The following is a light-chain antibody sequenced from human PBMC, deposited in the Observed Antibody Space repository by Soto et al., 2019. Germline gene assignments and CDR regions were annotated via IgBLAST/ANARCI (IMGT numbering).Light chain of an antibody. CDR2: GAS. V-gene: IGKV3-15*01. CDR3: QQYNTWPPGT. CDR1: QSVNSN. Sequence: EIILTQSPATLSVSPGERATLSCRASQSVNSNLAWYQQKPGQAPRLLIYGASTRATGIPARFSGSGSGTEFTLTISSLQSEDFVIYYCQQYNTWPPGTFGQGTKVEIK. J-gene: IGKJ1*01.